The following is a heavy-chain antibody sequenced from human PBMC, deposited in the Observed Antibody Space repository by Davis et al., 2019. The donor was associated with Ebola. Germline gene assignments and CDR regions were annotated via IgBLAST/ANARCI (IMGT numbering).Heavy chain of an antibody. V-gene: IGHV4-34*01. CDR3: ARVLSGYYYYYMDV. Sequence: MPGGSLRLSCAVYGGSFSGYYWSWIRQPPGKGLEWIGEINHRGSTNYNPSLKSRVTISVDTSKNQFSLKLSSVTAADTAVYYRARVLSGYYYYYMDVWGKGTTVTVSS. CDR1: GGSFSGYY. CDR2: INHRGST. D-gene: IGHD6-19*01. J-gene: IGHJ6*03.